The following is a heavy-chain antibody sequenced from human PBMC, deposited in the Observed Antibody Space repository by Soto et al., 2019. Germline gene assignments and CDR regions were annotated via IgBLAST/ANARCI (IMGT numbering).Heavy chain of an antibody. D-gene: IGHD6-25*01. J-gene: IGHJ6*02. CDR2: IIPILGIA. Sequence: QVQLVQSGAEVKKPGSSVKVSCKASGGTFSSYTISWVRQAPGQGLEWMGRIIPILGIANYAQKFQGRVTMTADKSTSTADMELSSLRSEDRAVYYCARARERLAAGGYGMDVWGQGTTGTVSS. CDR1: GGTFSSYT. V-gene: IGHV1-69*02. CDR3: ARARERLAAGGYGMDV.